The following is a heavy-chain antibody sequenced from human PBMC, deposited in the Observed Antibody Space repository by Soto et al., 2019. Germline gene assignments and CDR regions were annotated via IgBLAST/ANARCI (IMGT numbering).Heavy chain of an antibody. Sequence: SVKVSCKASGGTFSSYAISWVRQAPGQGLEWMGGIIPIFGTANYAQKFQGRVTITADESTSTAYMELSSLRSEDTAVYYCATLPVVARAYYFDYWGQGTLVTVS. CDR1: GGTFSSYA. CDR3: ATLPVVARAYYFDY. V-gene: IGHV1-69*13. D-gene: IGHD5-12*01. J-gene: IGHJ4*02. CDR2: IIPIFGTA.